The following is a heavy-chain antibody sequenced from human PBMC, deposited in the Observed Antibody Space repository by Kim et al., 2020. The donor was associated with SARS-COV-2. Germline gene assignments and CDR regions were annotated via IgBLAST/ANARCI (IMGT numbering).Heavy chain of an antibody. CDR3: ARAPGVLDPGAFDI. J-gene: IGHJ3*02. V-gene: IGHV3-53*01. D-gene: IGHD1-1*01. Sequence: GGSLRLSCAASGFTVSSNYMSWVRQAPGKGLEWVSVIYSGGSTYYADSVKGRFTISRDNSKNTLYLQMNSLRAEDTAVYYCARAPGVLDPGAFDIWGQGTMVTVSS. CDR2: IYSGGST. CDR1: GFTVSSNY.